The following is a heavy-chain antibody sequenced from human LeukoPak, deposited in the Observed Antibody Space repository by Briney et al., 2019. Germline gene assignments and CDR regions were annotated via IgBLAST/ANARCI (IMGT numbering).Heavy chain of an antibody. V-gene: IGHV1-2*02. CDR3: ARGEGYYYYYMDV. Sequence: ASVKVSCKASGYTFTGYYMHWVRQAPGQGLEWMAWINPNSGGTNYAQKFQGRVTMTRDTSISTAYMELSRLRSDDTAVYYCARGEGYYYYYMDVWGKGTTVTVPS. CDR1: GYTFTGYY. CDR2: INPNSGGT. D-gene: IGHD3-16*01. J-gene: IGHJ6*03.